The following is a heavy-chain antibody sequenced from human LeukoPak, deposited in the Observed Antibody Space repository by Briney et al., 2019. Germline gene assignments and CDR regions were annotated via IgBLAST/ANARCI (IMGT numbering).Heavy chain of an antibody. V-gene: IGHV3-72*01. CDR3: GRATYHSGRSAYRWYFDL. Sequence: GGSLRLPCAASGFTFSDHYMDWVRQAPGKGLEWVGRTRNKANSYTTEYAASVKGRFTISRDDSKNSLYLQMNSLKTEDTAVYYCGRATYHSGRSAYRWYFDLWGRGTLVTVSS. CDR2: TRNKANSYTT. CDR1: GFTFSDHY. D-gene: IGHD2-15*01. J-gene: IGHJ2*01.